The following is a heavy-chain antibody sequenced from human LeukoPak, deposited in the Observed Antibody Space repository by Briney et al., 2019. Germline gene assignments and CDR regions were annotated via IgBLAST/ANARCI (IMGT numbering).Heavy chain of an antibody. CDR1: GFTFDDYG. D-gene: IGHD5-18*01. Sequence: GGSLRLSCAASGFTFDDYGMSWVRQAPGKGLEWVSGINWNGASTGYADSVKGRFTISRDNAKNSLYLQMNSLRAEDTALYYCARDPPDTAMINSPVHDAFDICGQGTMVTVSS. V-gene: IGHV3-20*04. J-gene: IGHJ3*02. CDR3: ARDPPDTAMINSPVHDAFDI. CDR2: INWNGAST.